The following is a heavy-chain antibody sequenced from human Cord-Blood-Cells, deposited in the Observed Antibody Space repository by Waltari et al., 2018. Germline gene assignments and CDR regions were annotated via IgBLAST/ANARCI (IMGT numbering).Heavy chain of an antibody. CDR3: AKDRDGDLDY. Sequence: QVQLVESGGGVVQPGRSLRLSCAASACPFGSYAIPGVRQAPGKRLEWVAGISYDGSNKYYADSVKGRFTISRDNSKNTLYLQMNSLRAEDTAVYYCAKDRDGDLDYWGQGTLVTVSS. J-gene: IGHJ4*02. CDR2: ISYDGSNK. CDR1: ACPFGSYA. D-gene: IGHD7-27*01. V-gene: IGHV3-30*18.